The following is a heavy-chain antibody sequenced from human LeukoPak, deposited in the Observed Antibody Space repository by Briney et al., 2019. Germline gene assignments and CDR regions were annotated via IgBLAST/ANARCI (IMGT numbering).Heavy chain of an antibody. D-gene: IGHD3-16*01. CDR2: INPNSGGT. CDR3: ARLPEGDVWGSYP. CDR1: GYTFTGYY. Sequence: ASVKVSCKASGYTFTGYYMHWVRQAPGQGLEWMGWINPNSGGTNYAQKFQGRVTMTRDTSISTAYVELSRLRSDDTAVYYCARLPEGDVWGSYPWGQGTLVTVSS. J-gene: IGHJ5*02. V-gene: IGHV1-2*02.